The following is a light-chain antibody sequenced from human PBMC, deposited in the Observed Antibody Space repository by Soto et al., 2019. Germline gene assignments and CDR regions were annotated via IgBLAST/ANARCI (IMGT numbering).Light chain of an antibody. CDR1: TGAVTSGHY. J-gene: IGLJ3*02. Sequence: QAVVTQEPSLTVSPGGTVTLTCGSSTGAVTSGHYPYWFQQKPGQAPKTLICNTNTKYSWTPARFSGSLFGGKAALTLSGAQPEDEAEYYCLLQYNDIRVFGGGTQLTVL. CDR2: NTN. V-gene: IGLV7-46*01. CDR3: LLQYNDIRV.